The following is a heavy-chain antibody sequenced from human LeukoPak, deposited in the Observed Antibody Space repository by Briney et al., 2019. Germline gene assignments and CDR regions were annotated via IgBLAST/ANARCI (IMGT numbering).Heavy chain of an antibody. Sequence: SETLSLTCTVSGGSISSSSYYWGWIRQPPGKGLEWIGSIYYSGSTHYNPSLKSRVTISVDTSKNQFSLKLSSVTAADTAVYYCARQGIAAAGTGWFDPWGQGTLVTVSS. CDR3: ARQGIAAAGTGWFDP. CDR2: IYYSGST. CDR1: GGSISSSSYY. J-gene: IGHJ5*02. V-gene: IGHV4-39*01. D-gene: IGHD6-13*01.